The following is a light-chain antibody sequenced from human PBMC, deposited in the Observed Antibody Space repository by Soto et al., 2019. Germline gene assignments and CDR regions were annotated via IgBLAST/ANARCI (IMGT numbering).Light chain of an antibody. CDR2: DAS. Sequence: DIQMTQSPSSLSASVGDRVTITCQTSQEISNYLNWYQQKPGKAHKLLIYDASNLETGVPSRFSGSGSGTDFTFTISSLQPEDIATYYCQQYDNLPSTFGQGTRLEIK. CDR3: QQYDNLPST. J-gene: IGKJ5*01. V-gene: IGKV1-33*01. CDR1: QEISNY.